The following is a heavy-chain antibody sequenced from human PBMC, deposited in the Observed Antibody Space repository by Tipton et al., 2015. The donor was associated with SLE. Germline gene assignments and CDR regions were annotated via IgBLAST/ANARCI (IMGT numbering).Heavy chain of an antibody. CDR1: GGSISSHY. CDR2: IYSSGNT. J-gene: IGHJ4*02. D-gene: IGHD3-3*01. V-gene: IGHV4-59*11. CDR3: AYYDFWSGRDY. Sequence: TLSLTCTVSGGSISSHYCNWIQQPPGKGLEWIGYIYSSGNTNYNPSLKSRVTISVDTSKNQFSLKLGSVTAADTAVYYCAYYDFWSGRDYWGQGTLVTVSS.